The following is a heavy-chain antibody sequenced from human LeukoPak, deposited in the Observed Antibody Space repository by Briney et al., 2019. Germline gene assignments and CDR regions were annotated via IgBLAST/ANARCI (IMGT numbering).Heavy chain of an antibody. V-gene: IGHV3-30*01. Sequence: GRSLRLSCAASGFTFSNYAMHWVRQAPGKGLEWVAVISYDGSNKYYADSVKGRFTISRDNSRNTLYLQMNSLRAEDTAVYYCARDSYGLDYWGPGTLVTVSS. CDR2: ISYDGSNK. J-gene: IGHJ4*02. CDR1: GFTFSNYA. D-gene: IGHD4-17*01. CDR3: ARDSYGLDY.